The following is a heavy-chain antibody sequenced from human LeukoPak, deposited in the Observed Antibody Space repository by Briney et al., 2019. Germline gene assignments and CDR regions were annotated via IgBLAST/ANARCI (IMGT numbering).Heavy chain of an antibody. CDR2: INHSGST. CDR1: GGSFSGYY. J-gene: IGHJ3*02. D-gene: IGHD3-9*01. Sequence: SETLSLTCAVYGGSFSGYYWSWIRQPPGKGLEWIGEINHSGSTNYNPSLKSRVTISVDTSKNQFSLKLSSVTAADTAVYYCARHFPNYDILTGYPRDAFDIWGQGTMVTVSS. V-gene: IGHV4-34*01. CDR3: ARHFPNYDILTGYPRDAFDI.